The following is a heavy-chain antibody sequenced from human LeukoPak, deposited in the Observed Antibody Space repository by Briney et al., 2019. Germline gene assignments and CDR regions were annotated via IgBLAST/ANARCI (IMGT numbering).Heavy chain of an antibody. CDR3: ARSAEHCNNGVCFTDYYMDV. V-gene: IGHV1-2*06. CDR1: GYTFIGYY. Sequence: GASVKVSCKASGYTFIGYYMHWVRQAPGQGLEWMGRINPNSGDTNFAQTFQGRITMTRDTSITTAYMELSSLTSDDTAVYFCARSAEHCNNGVCFTDYYMDVWGKGTTVTVSS. CDR2: INPNSGDT. J-gene: IGHJ6*03. D-gene: IGHD2-8*01.